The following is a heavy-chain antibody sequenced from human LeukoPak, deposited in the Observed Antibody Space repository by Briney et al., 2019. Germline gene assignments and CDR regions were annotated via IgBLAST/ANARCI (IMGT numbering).Heavy chain of an antibody. J-gene: IGHJ5*02. CDR1: GGSISSGDYY. D-gene: IGHD3-9*01. Sequence: PSETLSLTCTVSGGSISSGDYYWSWIRQPPGKGLEWIGYIYYSGSTYYNPSLKSRVTISVDTSKNQFSLKLSSVTAADTAVYYCARGGGGSVLRYFDWLSPPGRFDPWGQGTLVTVSS. CDR3: ARGGGGSVLRYFDWLSPPGRFDP. CDR2: IYYSGST. V-gene: IGHV4-30-4*01.